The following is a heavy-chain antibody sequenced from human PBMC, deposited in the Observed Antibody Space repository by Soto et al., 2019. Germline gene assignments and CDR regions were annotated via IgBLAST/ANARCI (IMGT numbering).Heavy chain of an antibody. CDR3: TTGSPGRDY. CDR2: VKSKTDGGTT. Sequence: XGSLRLSCAAAGVTFTNALMTWVRQAPGKGLDWVGRVKSKTDGGTTDYAAPVKGRFTISRDDSESTLFLQMNSLKTEDTAVYYCTTGSPGRDYWGQGTLVTVSS. V-gene: IGHV3-15*01. J-gene: IGHJ4*02. CDR1: GVTFTNAL. D-gene: IGHD3-10*01.